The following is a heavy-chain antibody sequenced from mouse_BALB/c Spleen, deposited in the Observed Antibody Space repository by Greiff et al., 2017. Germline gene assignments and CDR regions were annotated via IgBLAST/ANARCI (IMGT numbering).Heavy chain of an antibody. Sequence: EVQLVESGGGLVQPGGSLKLSCAASGFTFSSYGMSWVRQTPDKRLELVATINSNGGSYTYYPDSVKGRFTISRDNAKNNLYLQMSSLKSEDTAMYYCASFYYDYDGLWGQGTTLTVSS. D-gene: IGHD2-4*01. CDR3: ASFYYDYDGL. CDR2: INSNGGSYT. J-gene: IGHJ2*01. V-gene: IGHV5-6-3*01. CDR1: GFTFSSYG.